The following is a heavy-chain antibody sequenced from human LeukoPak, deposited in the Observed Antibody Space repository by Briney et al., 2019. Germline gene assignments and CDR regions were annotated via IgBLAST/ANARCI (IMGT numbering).Heavy chain of an antibody. CDR3: ARHDYDFWSGYYKPPGY. Sequence: SETLSLTCTVSGGSISSSSYYWGWIRQPPGKGLEWIGSIYYSGSTYYNPSLKSRVTISVDTSKNQFSLKLSSVTAADTAVYYCARHDYDFWSGYYKPPGYWGQGTLVTVSS. D-gene: IGHD3-3*01. CDR2: IYYSGST. CDR1: GGSISSSSYY. J-gene: IGHJ4*02. V-gene: IGHV4-39*01.